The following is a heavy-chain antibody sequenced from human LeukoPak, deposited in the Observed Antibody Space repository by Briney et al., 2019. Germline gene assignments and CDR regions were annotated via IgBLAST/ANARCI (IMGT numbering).Heavy chain of an antibody. CDR1: GLSVTGNY. CDR2: IYSDGKT. D-gene: IGHD4-17*01. CDR3: TYGDYPLKY. Sequence: GGSLRLSCAASGLSVTGNYWNWVRQAPGQGLEWVSLIYSDGKTRYADSVKGRFTLSRDQTKNTLYLQMSSLRDEDTAVYYCTYGDYPLKYWGQGTLVTVSS. J-gene: IGHJ4*02. V-gene: IGHV3-66*01.